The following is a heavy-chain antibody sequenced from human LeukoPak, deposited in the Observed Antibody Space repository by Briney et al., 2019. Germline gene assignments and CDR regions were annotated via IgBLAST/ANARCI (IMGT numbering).Heavy chain of an antibody. CDR3: ARASHDYGDYSHFDY. D-gene: IGHD4-17*01. J-gene: IGHJ4*02. Sequence: SETLSLTCAVYGGSFSGYYWSWIRQPPGKGLEWIGEINHSGSTNYNPSLKSRVTISVDTSKNQFSLKLSSVTAADTAVYYCARASHDYGDYSHFDYWGQGPLVTVSS. CDR2: INHSGST. V-gene: IGHV4-34*01. CDR1: GGSFSGYY.